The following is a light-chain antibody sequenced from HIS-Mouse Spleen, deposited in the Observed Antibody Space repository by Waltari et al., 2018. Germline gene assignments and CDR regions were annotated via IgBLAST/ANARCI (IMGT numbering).Light chain of an antibody. CDR3: AAWDDSLSGPV. CDR2: RNN. CDR1: SPNIGSNY. Sequence: QSVLTQPPSASGTPGQRVTSPCSGSSPNIGSNYVYWYQQLPGTAPKLLIYRNNQRPSGVPDRFSGSKSGTSASLAISGLRSEDEADYYCAAWDDSLSGPVFGGGTKLTVL. J-gene: IGLJ3*02. V-gene: IGLV1-47*01.